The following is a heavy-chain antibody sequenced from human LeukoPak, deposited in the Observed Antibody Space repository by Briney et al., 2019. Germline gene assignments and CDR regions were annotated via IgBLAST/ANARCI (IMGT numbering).Heavy chain of an antibody. CDR3: ARDHVYYYGSGSYSHFDY. Sequence: WASVKVSCKASGYTFTSYGISWVRQAPGQGLEWMGWISAYNGNTNYAQKLQGRVTMTTDTSTSTAYMELRSLRSDDTAVYYCARDHVYYYGSGSYSHFDYWGQGTLVTVSS. CDR1: GYTFTSYG. V-gene: IGHV1-18*01. D-gene: IGHD3-10*01. J-gene: IGHJ4*02. CDR2: ISAYNGNT.